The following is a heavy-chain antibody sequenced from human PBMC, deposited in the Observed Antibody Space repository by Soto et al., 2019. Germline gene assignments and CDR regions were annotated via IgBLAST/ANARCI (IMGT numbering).Heavy chain of an antibody. D-gene: IGHD2-15*01. Sequence: SETLSLTCTFSCGSIISYYWSWIRQPPGKGLEWIGYIYYSGSTNYNPSLKSRVTISVDTSKNQFSLKLSSVTAADTAVYYCARDSRVVVAAYSLLGMDVWGQGTTVTVSS. CDR3: ARDSRVVVAAYSLLGMDV. CDR1: CGSIISYY. J-gene: IGHJ6*02. V-gene: IGHV4-59*01. CDR2: IYYSGST.